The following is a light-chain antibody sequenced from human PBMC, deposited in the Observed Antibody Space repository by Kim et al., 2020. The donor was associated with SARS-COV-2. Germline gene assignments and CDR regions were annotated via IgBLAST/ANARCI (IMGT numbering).Light chain of an antibody. CDR1: QSIDIN. J-gene: IGKJ2*01. Sequence: EMVMTQSPASLSVSPGERATLSCRASQSIDINLAWYQQRPGQPPRLLIYDTSTRATGIPARFSGSGSGTDFTLTISSLQSEDIAVYYCQQYKKWPMYTFGQGTKLEI. CDR2: DTS. V-gene: IGKV3-15*01. CDR3: QQYKKWPMYT.